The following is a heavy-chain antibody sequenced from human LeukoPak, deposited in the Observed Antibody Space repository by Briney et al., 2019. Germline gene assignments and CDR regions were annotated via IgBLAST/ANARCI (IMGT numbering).Heavy chain of an antibody. J-gene: IGHJ6*03. CDR2: IYHSGSF. Sequence: SCKASGGIFSSYTFNWVRQSPEKGLEWIAEIYHSGSFNRNPSLKSRVTILVDKSKNQFSLRLNSVTAADTAVYYCARGYGGNRDPYYYYMDVWGKGTTVTVSS. CDR3: ARGYGGNRDPYYYYMDV. CDR1: GGIFSSYTF. V-gene: IGHV4/OR15-8*01. D-gene: IGHD4-23*01.